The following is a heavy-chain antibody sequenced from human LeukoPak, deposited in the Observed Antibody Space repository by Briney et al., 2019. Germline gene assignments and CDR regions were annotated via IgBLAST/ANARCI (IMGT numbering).Heavy chain of an antibody. V-gene: IGHV4-4*07. J-gene: IGHJ5*02. CDR2: INTSGNS. CDR3: AREGGGPRWLDP. D-gene: IGHD6-25*01. Sequence: PSETLSLTCTVSGVSISSYYWGWVRQPAGKGVEWIGRINTSGNSNYNTSLRRRDTMSVDTSKKQCSLKLSSVTAADTAVYYCAREGGGPRWLDPWGQGTLVTGSS. CDR1: GVSISSYY.